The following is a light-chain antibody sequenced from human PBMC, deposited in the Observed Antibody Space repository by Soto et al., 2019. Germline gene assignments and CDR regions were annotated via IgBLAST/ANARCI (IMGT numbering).Light chain of an antibody. CDR1: SSDVGGYIY. CDR3: FEYAGCYVI. J-gene: IGLJ2*01. CDR2: DVS. Sequence: QSALTQPRSVSGSPGQAVTISCTGTSSDVGGYIYVSWYQHPPGTATQLMIYDVSEGPSGVPDRFSGSKSGTTASLTSSGLQAEDEGDYYCFEYAGCYVIFGGGTQLTVL. V-gene: IGLV2-11*01.